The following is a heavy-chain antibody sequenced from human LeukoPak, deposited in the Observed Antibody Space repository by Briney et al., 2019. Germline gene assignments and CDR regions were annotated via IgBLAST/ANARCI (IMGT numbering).Heavy chain of an antibody. CDR2: ISGRGDDT. Sequence: PGGSLRLSCAASGFTFFNYAMTWVRQAPGQGLEWVSTISGRGDDTYYADSVKGRFTISRDNSKNTLYLQMISLRADDTAVYFCAKGGRLELTDYWGQGTLVTVSS. D-gene: IGHD1-7*01. V-gene: IGHV3-23*01. J-gene: IGHJ4*02. CDR3: AKGGRLELTDY. CDR1: GFTFFNYA.